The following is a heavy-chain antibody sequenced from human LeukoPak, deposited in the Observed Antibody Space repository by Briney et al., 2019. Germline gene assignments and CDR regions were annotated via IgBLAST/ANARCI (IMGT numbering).Heavy chain of an antibody. J-gene: IGHJ3*01. D-gene: IGHD3-9*01. Sequence: GRSLRLSCAGSGFSLDDYAMHRVRQAPGKGLEWVSSVSRDSGTKVYADSVKGRFTISRDNAKNSLYLQMNSLRSEDTALYYCIKDMGFDLLKDAFHVWGQGTMVTVSS. CDR3: IKDMGFDLLKDAFHV. V-gene: IGHV3-9*01. CDR2: VSRDSGTK. CDR1: GFSLDDYA.